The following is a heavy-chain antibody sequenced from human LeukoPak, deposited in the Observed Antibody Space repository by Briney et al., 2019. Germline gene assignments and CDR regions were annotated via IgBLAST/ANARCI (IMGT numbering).Heavy chain of an antibody. J-gene: IGHJ4*02. D-gene: IGHD1-26*01. V-gene: IGHV3-7*01. CDR2: IKEDGCEE. Sequence: GGSLRLSCTASGFTFSTYWMTWVRQAPGKGLEWVANIKEDGCEENYVDSVKGRFTISRDNAKNSLYLQMNSLRVEDTAVYYCARSGSEIDYWGQGALVTVSS. CDR1: GFTFSTYW. CDR3: ARSGSEIDY.